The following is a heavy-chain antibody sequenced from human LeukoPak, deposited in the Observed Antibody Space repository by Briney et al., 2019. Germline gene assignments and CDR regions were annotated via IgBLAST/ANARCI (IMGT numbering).Heavy chain of an antibody. CDR3: ARGNYYAMDV. Sequence: PGRSLRLSCAASGFTFSGYGMHWVRQAPGKGLVWVSRINSDGTTTNYADSVKGRFTISRDNAKNTLFLQMNSLRAEDTAVYYCARGNYYAMDVWGQGTTVTVSS. CDR2: INSDGTTT. V-gene: IGHV3-74*01. J-gene: IGHJ6*02. CDR1: GFTFSGYG.